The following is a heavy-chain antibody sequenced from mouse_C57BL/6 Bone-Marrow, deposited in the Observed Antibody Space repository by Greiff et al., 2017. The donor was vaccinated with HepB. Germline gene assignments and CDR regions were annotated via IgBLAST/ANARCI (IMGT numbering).Heavy chain of an antibody. CDR2: IYPSDSET. Sequence: QVQLQQPGAELVRPGSSVKLSCKASGYTFTSYWMDWVKQRPGQGLEWIGNIYPSDSETHYNQKFKDKATLTVDKSSSTAYMQLSSLTSEDSAVYYCARGYYWYFDVCGTGTTVTVSS. V-gene: IGHV1-61*01. CDR3: ARGYYWYFDV. CDR1: GYTFTSYW. J-gene: IGHJ1*03.